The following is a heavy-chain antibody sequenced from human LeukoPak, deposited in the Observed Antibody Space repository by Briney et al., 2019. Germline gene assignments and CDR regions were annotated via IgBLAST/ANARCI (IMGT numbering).Heavy chain of an antibody. J-gene: IGHJ1*01. D-gene: IGHD2-21*02. CDR2: IYTSGST. Sequence: SETLSLTCTVSGGSISSYYWSWIRQPAGKGLEWIGRIYTSGSTNYNPSLKSRVTISVDTSKNQFSLKLSSVTAADTAVYYCARSSLVTARGSLFQHWGQGTLVTVSS. V-gene: IGHV4-4*07. CDR3: ARSSLVTARGSLFQH. CDR1: GGSISSYY.